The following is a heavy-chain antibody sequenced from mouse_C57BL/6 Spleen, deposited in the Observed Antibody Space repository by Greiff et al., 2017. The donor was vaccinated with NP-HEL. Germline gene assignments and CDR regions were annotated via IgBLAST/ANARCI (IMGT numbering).Heavy chain of an antibody. J-gene: IGHJ1*03. CDR1: GYAFSSSW. V-gene: IGHV1-82*01. CDR3: ARITGNWYFDV. D-gene: IGHD4-1*01. CDR2: IYPGAGDT. Sequence: QVQLQQSGPELVKPGASVKISCKASGYAFSSSWMNWVKQRPGKGLEWIGRIYPGAGDTNYNGKFKGKATLTADKSSSTAYMQLSSLTSEDSAVYFCARITGNWYFDVWGTGTTVTVSS.